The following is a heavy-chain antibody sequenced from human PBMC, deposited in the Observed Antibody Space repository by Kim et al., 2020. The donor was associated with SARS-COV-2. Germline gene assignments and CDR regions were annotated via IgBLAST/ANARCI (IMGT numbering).Heavy chain of an antibody. CDR3: ARGKYYYDGSGHPRVWYF. V-gene: IGHV4-59*01. CDR1: GGSISYYY. J-gene: IGHJ2*01. D-gene: IGHD3-22*01. CDR2: VFASGRT. Sequence: SETLSLTRTVSGGSISYYYWSWIRQPPGKGLEWIGYVFASGRTKYNPSLKSRVTISLDTSKKQFSLQLTSVTAADTAVYYCARGKYYYDGSGHPRVWYF.